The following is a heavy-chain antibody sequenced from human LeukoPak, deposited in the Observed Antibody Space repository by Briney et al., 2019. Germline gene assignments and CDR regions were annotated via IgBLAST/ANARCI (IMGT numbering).Heavy chain of an antibody. V-gene: IGHV3-9*03. CDR3: AKDVAAAGSHAFDI. Sequence: SLRLSCAASGFTFDDYAMHWVRQAPGKGLEWVSGISWNSGSIGYADSVKGRFTISRDNAKNSLYLQMNSLRAEDMALYYCAKDVAAAGSHAFDIWGQGTMVTVSS. CDR2: ISWNSGSI. D-gene: IGHD6-13*01. CDR1: GFTFDDYA. J-gene: IGHJ3*02.